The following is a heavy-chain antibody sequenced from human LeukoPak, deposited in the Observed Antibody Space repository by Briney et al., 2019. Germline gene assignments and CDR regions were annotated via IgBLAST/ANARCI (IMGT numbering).Heavy chain of an antibody. Sequence: GGSLRLSCAASGFTFSSYGMHWVRQAPGKGLEWVSSISSSSSYIYYADSVKGRFTISRDNAKNSLYLQMNSLRAEDTAVYYCAREGGFGELFFDYWGQGTLVTVSS. V-gene: IGHV3-21*01. CDR3: AREGGFGELFFDY. J-gene: IGHJ4*02. CDR1: GFTFSSYG. D-gene: IGHD3-10*01. CDR2: ISSSSSYI.